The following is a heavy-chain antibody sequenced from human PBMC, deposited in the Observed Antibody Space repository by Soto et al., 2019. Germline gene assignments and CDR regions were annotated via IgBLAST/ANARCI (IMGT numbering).Heavy chain of an antibody. J-gene: IGHJ4*02. CDR2: INPIFGTA. Sequence: QVQLVQSGAEVKKPGSSVKVSCKASGGTFSSYAISWVRQAPGQGLEWMGGINPIFGTADYAQKFQGRGTITAHEFANTADMELKILRAEDSSVYSRARDVMAGVGSAGWGQGTLGTVSS. CDR1: GGTFSSYA. V-gene: IGHV1-69*12. CDR3: ARDVMAGVGSAG. D-gene: IGHD6-13*01.